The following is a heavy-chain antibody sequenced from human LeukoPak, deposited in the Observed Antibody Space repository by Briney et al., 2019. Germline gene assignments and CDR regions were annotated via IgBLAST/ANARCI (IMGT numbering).Heavy chain of an antibody. V-gene: IGHV1-46*01. CDR3: ATEIVVVVAATRCPRDYYFDY. D-gene: IGHD2-15*01. J-gene: IGHJ4*02. CDR1: GYTFTSNY. Sequence: ASVTVSFTASGYTFTSNYMHWVRQAPGQGGEWMGVINHSGGSTRYEQKFQGRGTKTRETSTSTVYMEVSSLRYAEKGVYYCATEIVVVVAATRCPRDYYFDYCGQGTLFTVSS. CDR2: INHSGGST.